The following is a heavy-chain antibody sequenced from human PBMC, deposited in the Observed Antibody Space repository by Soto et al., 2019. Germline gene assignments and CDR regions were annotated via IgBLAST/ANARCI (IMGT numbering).Heavy chain of an antibody. J-gene: IGHJ4*02. D-gene: IGHD1-20*01. CDR2: ISSTTNYI. CDR3: ARVAHGGYNWKFVEGRFDY. CDR1: GFTFTRYS. V-gene: IGHV3-21*06. Sequence: GGSLRLSCAASGFTFTRYSMNWVRQAPGKGLEWVSSISSTTNYIYYGDSMKGRFTISRDNAKNSLYLEMNSLRAEDTAVYYCARVAHGGYNWKFVEGRFDYWAQGTLVNVSS.